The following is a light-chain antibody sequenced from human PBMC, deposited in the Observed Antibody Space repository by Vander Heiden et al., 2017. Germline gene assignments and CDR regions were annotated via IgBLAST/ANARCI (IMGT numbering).Light chain of an antibody. CDR3: QQYGSSPLT. V-gene: IGKV3-20*01. CDR1: QSVSSSY. CDR2: GAS. J-gene: IGKJ4*01. Sequence: EIVLTQSPGTLFLSPGERATLSCRASQSVSSSYLAWYQQKPGQAPRLLIDGASSRATGIPDRFSGSGSGTDFTLTISRLEPEDFAVYYCQQYGSSPLTFGGGTKVEIK.